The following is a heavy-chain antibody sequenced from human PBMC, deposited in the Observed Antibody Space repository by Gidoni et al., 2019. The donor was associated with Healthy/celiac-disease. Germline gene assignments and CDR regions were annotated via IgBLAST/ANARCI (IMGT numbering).Heavy chain of an antibody. J-gene: IGHJ4*02. CDR1: GGTFSRYA. CDR3: ARSWGWLQLPLDY. Sequence: VQLVLPGAEVKKPGPSVTLSCTASGGTFSRYASSWVRQAPGQGLEWMGGIIPIVGTANYAQKFQGRVTITADKSTSTAYMGLSSLRSEDTAVYYCARSWGWLQLPLDYWGQGTLVTVSS. V-gene: IGHV1-69*06. CDR2: IIPIVGTA. D-gene: IGHD1-1*01.